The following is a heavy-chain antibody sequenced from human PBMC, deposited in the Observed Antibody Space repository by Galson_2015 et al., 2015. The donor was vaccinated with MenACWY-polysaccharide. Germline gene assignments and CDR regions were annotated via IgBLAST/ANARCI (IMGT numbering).Heavy chain of an antibody. D-gene: IGHD2-15*01. CDR3: SRYCSGIRCYSGLDY. CDR1: GFTFSNYF. V-gene: IGHV3-23*01. CDR2: VTSSGDAT. J-gene: IGHJ4*02. Sequence: SLRISCAASGFTFSNYFMTWVRQSPGTGLEWVSTVTSSGDATYYADSVKGRFTISRDNSRNKLYLQMNSLRAEDTAVYYCSRYCSGIRCYSGLDYWGQGTLVTVSS.